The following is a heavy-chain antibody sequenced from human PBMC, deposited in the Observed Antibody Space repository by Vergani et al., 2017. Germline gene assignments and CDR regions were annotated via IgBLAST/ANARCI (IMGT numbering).Heavy chain of an antibody. CDR2: IYYSGST. CDR1: GGSISSYY. CDR3: ARVVKRVRGVLYGMDV. V-gene: IGHV4-59*01. J-gene: IGHJ6*02. D-gene: IGHD3-10*01. Sequence: QVQLQESGPGLVKPSETLSLTCTVSGGSISSYYWSWIRQPPGKGLEWIGYIYYSGSTNYNPSLKSRVTISVDTSKNQFSLKLSSVTAADTAVYYCARVVKRVRGVLYGMDVWGQGTTVTVSS.